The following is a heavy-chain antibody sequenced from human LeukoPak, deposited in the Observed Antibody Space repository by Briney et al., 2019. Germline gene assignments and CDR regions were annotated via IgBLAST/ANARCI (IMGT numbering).Heavy chain of an antibody. CDR3: ARSNYDGTTFYYRLDL. CDR2: VDVHGQGT. D-gene: IGHD2/OR15-2a*01. V-gene: IGHV3-74*01. Sequence: QPGGSLRLSCAASGFTFSSYWMHWVRQAPGKGPVWVSRVDVHGQGTAYADSVKGRFTISRDNAKNTLSLQMNSLSAEDTAVYYCARSNYDGTTFYYRLDLWGQGTLVTVSS. J-gene: IGHJ5*02. CDR1: GFTFSSYW.